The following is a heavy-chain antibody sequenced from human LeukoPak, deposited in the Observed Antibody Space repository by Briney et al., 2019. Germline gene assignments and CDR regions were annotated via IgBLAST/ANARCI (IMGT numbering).Heavy chain of an antibody. CDR3: ARGTAMASGY. D-gene: IGHD5-18*01. CDR2: INHSGST. CDR1: GGSFSGYH. V-gene: IGHV4-34*01. J-gene: IGHJ4*02. Sequence: SETLSLTCAVYGGSFSGYHWSWIRQPPGKGLEWIGEINHSGSTNYNPSLKSRVTISVDTSKNRFSLKLSSVTAADTAVYYCARGTAMASGYWGQGTLVTVSS.